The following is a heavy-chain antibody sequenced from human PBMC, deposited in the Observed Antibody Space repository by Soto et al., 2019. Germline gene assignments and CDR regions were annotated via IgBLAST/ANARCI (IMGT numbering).Heavy chain of an antibody. CDR2: IYPGDSDT. CDR3: ARPTDSFVDV. CDR1: GYKVSTWHNFTSYW. V-gene: IGHV5-51*01. Sequence: PGESLKISCMGSGYKVSTWHNFTSYWIAWVRQMPGKGLEWMGIIYPGDSDTRYSPSFQGQVTISADKSISTAYLQWSSLKASDTAMYYCARPTDSFVDVWGQGTTVTVSS. J-gene: IGHJ6*02. D-gene: IGHD3-10*01.